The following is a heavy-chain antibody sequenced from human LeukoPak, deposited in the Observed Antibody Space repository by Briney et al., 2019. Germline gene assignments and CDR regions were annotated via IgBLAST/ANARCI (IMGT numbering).Heavy chain of an antibody. D-gene: IGHD3-22*01. J-gene: IGHJ4*02. Sequence: GGSLRLSCAASGFTFSSYWMKWVRQAPGKGLEWVANINQDESEKYYVDSVKGRFTISRDNAKNSLYLQRNSLRAEDTAVYYCARDYFDSSGSYWGQGTLVTVSS. V-gene: IGHV3-7*04. CDR1: GFTFSSYW. CDR3: ARDYFDSSGSY. CDR2: INQDESEK.